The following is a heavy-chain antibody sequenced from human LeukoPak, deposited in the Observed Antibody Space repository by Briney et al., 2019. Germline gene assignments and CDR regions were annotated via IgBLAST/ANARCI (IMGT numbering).Heavy chain of an antibody. CDR1: GFTFSNYA. V-gene: IGHV3-64*01. CDR2: ISASDGST. CDR3: AREERGLAIDY. D-gene: IGHD5-12*01. Sequence: GGSLRLSCAASGFTFSNYAMHWVRQAPGTGLEYVSAISASDGSTYYASSVKGRFTISRDNSQSILYLQMAGLRDEDLAVYYCAREERGLAIDYWGQGTLVTVSS. J-gene: IGHJ4*02.